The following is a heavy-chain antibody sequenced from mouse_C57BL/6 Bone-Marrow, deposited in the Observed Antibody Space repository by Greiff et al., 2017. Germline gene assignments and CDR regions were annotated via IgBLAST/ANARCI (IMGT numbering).Heavy chain of an antibody. V-gene: IGHV6-6*01. D-gene: IGHD2-1*01. CDR3: TPLYYGNPAWFAY. Sequence: EVQVVESGGGLVQPGGSMKLSCAASGFTFSDAWMDWVRQSPEKGLEWVAEIRNKANNHATYYAESVKGRFTISRDDSKSSVYLQMNSLRAEDTGIYYCTPLYYGNPAWFAYWGQGTLVTVSA. CDR1: GFTFSDAW. CDR2: IRNKANNHAT. J-gene: IGHJ3*01.